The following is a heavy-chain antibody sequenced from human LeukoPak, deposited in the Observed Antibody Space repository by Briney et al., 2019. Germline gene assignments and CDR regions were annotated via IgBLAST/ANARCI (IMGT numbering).Heavy chain of an antibody. J-gene: IGHJ4*02. CDR1: GFAFGRFA. V-gene: IGHV3-23*01. Sequence: GGSLTLSCAASGFAFGRFAMSWVRLAPGRGLEWVSGISSDGHTAFYTDSVRGRFIVSRDKSRDTLYLQMDSLRADHTALYYCAKEVVMTPAPFGYSFDCWGRGPLVTVSS. D-gene: IGHD2-21*02. CDR2: ISSDGHTA. CDR3: AKEVVMTPAPFGYSFDC.